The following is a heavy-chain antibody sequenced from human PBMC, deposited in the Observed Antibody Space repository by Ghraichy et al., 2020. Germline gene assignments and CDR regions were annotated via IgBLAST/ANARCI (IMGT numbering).Heavy chain of an antibody. J-gene: IGHJ6*02. CDR1: GFTFSENG. CDR2: IWYDGRNK. Sequence: GRSLRLSCAASGFTFSENGMHWARQAPGKGLEWVANIWYDGRNKYYAESVKDRFNISRDNSKNTMSLQMNSLRVEDTAVYYCARDKGAGGTTSMDVWGQGTTVIVSS. CDR3: ARDKGAGGTTSMDV. D-gene: IGHD6-13*01. V-gene: IGHV3-33*01.